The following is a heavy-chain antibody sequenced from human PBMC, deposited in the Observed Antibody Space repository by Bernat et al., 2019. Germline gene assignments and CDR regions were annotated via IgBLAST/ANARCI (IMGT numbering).Heavy chain of an antibody. CDR2: IKSKTDGGTT. CDR3: TTEDGSGVGAFDI. Sequence: EVQLVESGGGLVKPGGSLRLSCAASGFTFSNAWMSWVRQAPGKGLEWVGRIKSKTDGGTTDYAAPVKGRFTISRDDSKNTLYLQMNSLKTEDTAVYYCTTEDGSGVGAFDIWGQGTMVTVSS. D-gene: IGHD3-10*01. J-gene: IGHJ3*02. V-gene: IGHV3-15*01. CDR1: GFTFSNAW.